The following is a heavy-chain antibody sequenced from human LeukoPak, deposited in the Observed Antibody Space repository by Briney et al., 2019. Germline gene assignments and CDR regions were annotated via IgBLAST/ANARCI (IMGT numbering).Heavy chain of an antibody. J-gene: IGHJ5*02. Sequence: SGTLSLTCTVSGGSISSYYWSWIRQPPGKGLEWIGYIYYSGSTNYNPSLKSRVTISVDTSKNQFSLKLSSVTAADTAVYYCARDISSGWYLGRFDPWGQGTLVTVSS. D-gene: IGHD6-19*01. CDR1: GGSISSYY. CDR3: ARDISSGWYLGRFDP. CDR2: IYYSGST. V-gene: IGHV4-59*01.